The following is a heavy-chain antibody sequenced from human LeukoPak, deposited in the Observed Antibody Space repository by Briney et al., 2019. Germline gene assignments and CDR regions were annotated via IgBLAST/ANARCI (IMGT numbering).Heavy chain of an antibody. J-gene: IGHJ4*02. V-gene: IGHV1-18*01. CDR3: ARDLRGEGYFDY. CDR1: VYTFTSYG. CDR2: ISAYNGNT. Sequence: ASVKVSCKASVYTFTSYGISWVRQAPGQGLEWMGWISAYNGNTNYAQKLQGRVTMTTDTSTSTAYMELRSLRSDDTAVYYCARDLRGEGYFDYWGQGTLVTVSS. D-gene: IGHD3-10*01.